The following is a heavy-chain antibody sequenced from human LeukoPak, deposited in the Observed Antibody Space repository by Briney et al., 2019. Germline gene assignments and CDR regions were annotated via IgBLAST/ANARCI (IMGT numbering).Heavy chain of an antibody. V-gene: IGHV3-11*01. CDR2: TSSGGSTI. Sequence: GGSLRLSCAASGFTFSDYYMSWIRQAPGKGLEWVSYTSSGGSTIYYADSVKGRFTISRDNAKNSVYLQMDSLRAEDTAVYYCAKRRDYFGSWGQGTLVTVSS. CDR3: AKRRDYFGS. CDR1: GFTFSDYY. J-gene: IGHJ4*02.